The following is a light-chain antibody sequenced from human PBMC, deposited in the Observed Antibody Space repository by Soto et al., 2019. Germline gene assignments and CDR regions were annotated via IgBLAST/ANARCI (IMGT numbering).Light chain of an antibody. V-gene: IGLV4-69*01. Sequence: QLVLTQSPSASASLGASVKLTCTLSSGHSSYAIAWHQQQPEKGPRYLMKLNSDGSHSKGDGIPDRFSGSNSGAERYLTISSLQSEDEADYYCQTWGTGVVFGGGTKVTVL. J-gene: IGLJ2*01. CDR3: QTWGTGVV. CDR1: SGHSSYA. CDR2: LNSDGSH.